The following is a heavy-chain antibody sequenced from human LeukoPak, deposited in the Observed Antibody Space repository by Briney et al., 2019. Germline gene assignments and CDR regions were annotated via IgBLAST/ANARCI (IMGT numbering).Heavy chain of an antibody. CDR1: GFTFSSYS. CDR2: ISNSGSTI. Sequence: GGSLRLSCAASGFTFSSYSINWVRQAPGKGLEWVSYISNSGSTIYYAGSVKGRFTISRDNSKNTLYLQMNSLRAEDTAVYYCAKDLRFGTDGGQGTLVTVSS. V-gene: IGHV3-48*01. J-gene: IGHJ4*02. D-gene: IGHD3/OR15-3a*01. CDR3: AKDLRFGTD.